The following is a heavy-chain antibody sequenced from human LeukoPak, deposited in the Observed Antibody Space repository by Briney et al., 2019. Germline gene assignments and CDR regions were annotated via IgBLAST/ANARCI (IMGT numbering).Heavy chain of an antibody. Sequence: ASETLSLTCAVSGYSISSGSYWGWIRQPPGKGLEWIGTIYHSGSTYYNPSLKSRVTVSVDTSKNQFSLKLSSVTAADTAVYYCARVGKSGSRYYFDYWGQGTLVTVSS. CDR2: IYHSGST. D-gene: IGHD1-26*01. J-gene: IGHJ4*02. CDR3: ARVGKSGSRYYFDY. V-gene: IGHV4-38-2*01. CDR1: GYSISSGSY.